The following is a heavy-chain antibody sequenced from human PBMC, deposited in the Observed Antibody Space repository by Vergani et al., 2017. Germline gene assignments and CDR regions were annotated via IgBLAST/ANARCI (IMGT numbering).Heavy chain of an antibody. V-gene: IGHV4-59*12. D-gene: IGHD3-9*01. CDR3: ARGAYYYMLTRPYNWFDP. CDR2: IYYSGST. CDR1: GGSISSYY. J-gene: IGHJ5*02. Sequence: QVQLQESGPGLVKPSETLSLTCTVSGGSISSYYWSWIRQPPGKGLEWIGYIYYSGSTNYNPSLKSRVTISVDTSKNQFSLKLSSVTSADTAVYCCARGAYYYMLTRPYNWFDPWGQGTLVTVSS.